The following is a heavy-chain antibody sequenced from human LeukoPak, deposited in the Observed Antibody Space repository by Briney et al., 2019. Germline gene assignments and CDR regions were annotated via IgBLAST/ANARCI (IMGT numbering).Heavy chain of an antibody. Sequence: GGSLRLSCAASGFTFSSYGMHWVRQAPGKGQEWVAFIRYDGSNKYYADSVKGRFTISRDNSKNTLYLQMNSLRAEDTAVYYCAKPVAGRNWFDPWGQGTLVTVSS. CDR3: AKPVAGRNWFDP. V-gene: IGHV3-30*02. J-gene: IGHJ5*02. D-gene: IGHD6-19*01. CDR1: GFTFSSYG. CDR2: IRYDGSNK.